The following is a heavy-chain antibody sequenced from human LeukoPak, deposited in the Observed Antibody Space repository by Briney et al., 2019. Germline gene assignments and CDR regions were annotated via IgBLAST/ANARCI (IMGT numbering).Heavy chain of an antibody. CDR3: TTDVTPPNWNDGLGY. CDR2: IKRKTDGGTT. CDR1: GLTFSNAW. V-gene: IGHV3-15*01. J-gene: IGHJ4*02. Sequence: GGSLTFSCAPSGLTFSNAWMGWVRHPPGRGREWVGRIKRKTDGGTTDYAAPVKGRFTISRDDSKNTLSLQMNSLKAEDTAVYYCTTDVTPPNWNDGLGYWGQGTLVTVSS. D-gene: IGHD1-1*01.